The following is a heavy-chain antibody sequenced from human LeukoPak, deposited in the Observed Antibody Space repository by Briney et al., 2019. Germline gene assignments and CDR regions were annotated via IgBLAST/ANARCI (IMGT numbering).Heavy chain of an antibody. V-gene: IGHV4-59*08. CDR2: IYYSEST. J-gene: IGHJ4*02. CDR1: GGSISRYY. CDR3: ERGARGSYAY. D-gene: IGHD1-26*01. Sequence: SETLSLTCTVSGGSISRYYWSWIRQPPGKGLKWIGYIYYSESTNHNPSLKSRVTLSVDTTKNQFSQTLSYVTAADTAVYYCERGARGSYAYWGQGTLVTVSS.